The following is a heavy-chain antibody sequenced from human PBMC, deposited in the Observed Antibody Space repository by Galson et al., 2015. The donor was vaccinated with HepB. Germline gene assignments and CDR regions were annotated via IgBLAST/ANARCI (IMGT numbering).Heavy chain of an antibody. V-gene: IGHV3-53*01. Sequence: SLRLSCAASGFTVSSNYMSWVRQAPGKGLEWVSVIYSGGSTYYADSVKGRFTISRDNSKNTLYLQMNSLRAEDTAVYYCARDVKGRDYYYGMDVWGQGTTVTVSS. CDR2: IYSGGST. D-gene: IGHD2-15*01. J-gene: IGHJ6*02. CDR3: ARDVKGRDYYYGMDV. CDR1: GFTVSSNY.